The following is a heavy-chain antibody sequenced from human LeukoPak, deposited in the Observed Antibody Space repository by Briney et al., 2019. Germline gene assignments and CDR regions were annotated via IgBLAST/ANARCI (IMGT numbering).Heavy chain of an antibody. D-gene: IGHD2-2*01. CDR2: INHSEST. CDR3: ARVLSGVVVPPTRGDYFDS. Sequence: PSETLSLTCAVYSGSFSGYYWSWIRQPPGKGLDGLGGINHSESTNYNPSLKSRITISVDTSKNQFSLKLTSVTAADTAVYYCARVLSGVVVPPTRGDYFDSWGQGTVVTVSS. V-gene: IGHV4-34*01. CDR1: SGSFSGYY. J-gene: IGHJ4*02.